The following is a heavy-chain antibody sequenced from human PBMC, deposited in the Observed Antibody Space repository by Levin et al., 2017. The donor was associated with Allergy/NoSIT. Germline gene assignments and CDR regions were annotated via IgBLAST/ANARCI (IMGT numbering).Heavy chain of an antibody. V-gene: IGHV4-34*08. D-gene: IGHD2-21*02. CDR2: INHRGST. Sequence: PSETLSLTCAVFGETFNGYYWSWVRQSPGKGLEWIGEINHRGSTDYNPSLKSRVIISVDTSKNHFSLNLTSVTAADSAVYYCARLRTYDYWGQGTLVTVSS. CDR1: GETFNGYY. J-gene: IGHJ4*02. CDR3: ARLRTYDY.